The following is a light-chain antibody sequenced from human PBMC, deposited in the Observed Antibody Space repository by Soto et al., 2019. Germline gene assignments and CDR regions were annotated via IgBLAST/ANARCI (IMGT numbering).Light chain of an antibody. CDR3: QQYYSYSWT. V-gene: IGKV1-39*01. Sequence: DIHLTQSPSSLSASVGYRVTITCGAGQTISKSLNWYQQKPGKAPKLLIYAASTLQSGVPSRCRGSGSGTDFTLTINCLQSEDFATYYCQQYYSYSWTFGQGTKVDIK. J-gene: IGKJ1*01. CDR2: AAS. CDR1: QTISKS.